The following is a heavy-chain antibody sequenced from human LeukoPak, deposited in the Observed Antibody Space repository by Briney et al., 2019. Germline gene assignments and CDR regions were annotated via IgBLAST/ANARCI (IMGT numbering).Heavy chain of an antibody. D-gene: IGHD1-1*01. Sequence: SETLSLTCTVSGGSISSSSYYWGWIRQPPGKGLEWIGSIYYSGSTYYNPSLKSRVTISVDTSKNQFSLKLSSVTAADAAVYYCARDQNELRSAPFDYWGQGTLVTVSS. J-gene: IGHJ4*02. CDR2: IYYSGST. CDR1: GGSISSSSYY. V-gene: IGHV4-39*01. CDR3: ARDQNELRSAPFDY.